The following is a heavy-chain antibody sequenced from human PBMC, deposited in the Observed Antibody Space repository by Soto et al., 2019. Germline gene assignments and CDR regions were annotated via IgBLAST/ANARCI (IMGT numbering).Heavy chain of an antibody. V-gene: IGHV3-21*01. CDR2: ISSSSSYI. CDR3: ARAAPQYCSGGSCRDY. J-gene: IGHJ4*02. Sequence: GGSLRLSCAASGFTFSSYSMNWVRQAPGKGLEWVSSISSSSSYIYYADSVKGRFTISRDNAKNSLYLQMNSLRAEDTAVYYCARAAPQYCSGGSCRDYWGQGTLVTVSS. CDR1: GFTFSSYS. D-gene: IGHD2-15*01.